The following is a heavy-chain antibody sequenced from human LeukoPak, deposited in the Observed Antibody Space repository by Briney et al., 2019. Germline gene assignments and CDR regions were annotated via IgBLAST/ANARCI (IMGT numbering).Heavy chain of an antibody. CDR1: GFTFSSYA. V-gene: IGHV3-30*18. J-gene: IGHJ6*04. D-gene: IGHD3-10*02. Sequence: GGSLRLSCAASGFTFSSYAIHWVRQAPGKGLEWVAVISYDGSNKYYTDSVKGRFTISRDNAKNSLYLQMNSLRAEDTAVYYCAELGITMIGGVWGKGTTVTISS. CDR2: ISYDGSNK. CDR3: AELGITMIGGV.